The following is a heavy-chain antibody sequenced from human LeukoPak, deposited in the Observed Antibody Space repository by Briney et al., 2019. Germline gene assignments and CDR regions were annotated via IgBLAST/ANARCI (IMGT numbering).Heavy chain of an antibody. CDR3: ARHYYGAGSYFDY. CDR2: INSDGSST. V-gene: IGHV3-74*01. D-gene: IGHD3-10*01. J-gene: IGHJ4*02. Sequence: GGSLRLSCAASGFTFSTYWMHWVRQAPGKGLVWVSRINSDGSSTSYADSVKGRFTISRDNAKTTLYLQMHSLRAEDTAVYYCARHYYGAGSYFDYWGQGTLVTVSS. CDR1: GFTFSTYW.